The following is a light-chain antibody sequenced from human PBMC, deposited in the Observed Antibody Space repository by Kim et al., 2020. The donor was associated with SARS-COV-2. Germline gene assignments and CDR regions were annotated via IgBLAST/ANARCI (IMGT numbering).Light chain of an antibody. CDR2: QAS. Sequence: DIQMTQSPSTLSASVGDRVTITCRASQTISTWLAWYQQKPGKSPKLLIYQASNLESGVPSRFRGSGSGTEFTLTISSLQPDDFATYYCHQYNSYSTFGQGAKVDIK. V-gene: IGKV1-5*03. CDR1: QTISTW. CDR3: HQYNSYST. J-gene: IGKJ1*01.